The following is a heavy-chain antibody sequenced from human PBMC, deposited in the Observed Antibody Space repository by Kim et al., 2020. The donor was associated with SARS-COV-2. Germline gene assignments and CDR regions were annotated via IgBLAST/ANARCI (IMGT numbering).Heavy chain of an antibody. CDR3: VKSDRLVGWFPGEDQH. Sequence: GGSLRLSCSASGFTFSSYAMHWVRQAPGKGLEYVSAISSNGGSTYYADSVKGRFTISRDNSKNTLYLQMSRLRAEDTAVYYCVKSDRLVGWFPGEDQHWGQGTLVTVSS. V-gene: IGHV3-64D*09. CDR2: ISSNGGST. D-gene: IGHD3-10*01. J-gene: IGHJ1*01. CDR1: GFTFSSYA.